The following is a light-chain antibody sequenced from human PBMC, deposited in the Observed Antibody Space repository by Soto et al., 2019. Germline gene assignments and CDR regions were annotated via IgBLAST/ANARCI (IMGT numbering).Light chain of an antibody. J-gene: IGLJ3*02. CDR2: SSD. CDR3: AAWDDSLNAWA. V-gene: IGLV1-44*01. CDR1: SSNIGRNT. Sequence: QSALTQPPSASGTPGQRVTNSCSGSSSNIGRNTVKWYRQLPGTAPKLLIGSSDQRPSGVPDRFSGSQSGTSASLAISGLQSEDEADYICAAWDDSLNAWAFGGGTKLTVL.